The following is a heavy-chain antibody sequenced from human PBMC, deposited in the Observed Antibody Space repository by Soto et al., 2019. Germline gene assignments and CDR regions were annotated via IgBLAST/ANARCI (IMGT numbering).Heavy chain of an antibody. CDR1: GYTFTAQY. V-gene: IGHV1-2*02. CDR2: INPTTGAT. Sequence: QAQLVQSGAEVKKPGASVKVSCQASGYTFTAQYLPWVRKAPGEGLEWMGWINPTTGATRYAQKFQGRVTMTRDTSTSTAYLEVRSLRPDDTAVYYCAKGDSSWVSWFDPWGQGTLVTVSS. J-gene: IGHJ5*02. CDR3: AKGDSSWVSWFDP. D-gene: IGHD6-19*01.